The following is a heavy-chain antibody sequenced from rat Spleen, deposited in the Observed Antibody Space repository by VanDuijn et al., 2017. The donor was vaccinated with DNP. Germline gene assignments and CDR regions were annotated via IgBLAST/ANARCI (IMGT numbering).Heavy chain of an antibody. D-gene: IGHD1-12*02. J-gene: IGHJ2*01. CDR3: ARSYYDGSYYYGN. CDR2: ISYSGTT. Sequence: EVQLQESGPGLVKPSQSLSLTCSVSGYSVTSYYWGWIRKFPGNKMEWMGYISYSGTTNYDPSLKSRISMTRDTSKNQFFLQLNSVTTEDTATYYCARSYYDGSYYYGNWGRGVMVTVSS. V-gene: IGHV3-1*01. CDR1: GYSVTSYY.